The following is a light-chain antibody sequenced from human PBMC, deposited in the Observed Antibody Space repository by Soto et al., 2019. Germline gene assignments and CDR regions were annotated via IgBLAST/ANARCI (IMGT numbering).Light chain of an antibody. CDR1: QAIDNSD. Sequence: EMVLTQSPDTLSLSPGERATLSCRASQAIDNSDLAWYQQKPGQAPRLLIYATSTRATDVPDKFSGSGSGTDFTLTVSRLEPEDFAMYYCQQYGGAPLYTFGQGTNLEIK. J-gene: IGKJ2*01. CDR3: QQYGGAPLYT. CDR2: ATS. V-gene: IGKV3-20*01.